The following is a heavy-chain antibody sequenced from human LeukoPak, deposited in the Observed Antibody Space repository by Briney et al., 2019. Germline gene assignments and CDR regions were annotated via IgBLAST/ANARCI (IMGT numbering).Heavy chain of an antibody. J-gene: IGHJ4*02. V-gene: IGHV3-23*01. CDR1: GVTFSSYA. Sequence: GGPLRLSCAASGVTFSSYAMSWVGQAPGKGLEWVSTIGGSGGSTYYADSVKGRFTISRDNSKNTLHLQMNSLRAEDTAVYYCAKHSSFDYWGQGTLVTVSS. CDR3: AKHSSFDY. D-gene: IGHD3-22*01. CDR2: IGGSGGST.